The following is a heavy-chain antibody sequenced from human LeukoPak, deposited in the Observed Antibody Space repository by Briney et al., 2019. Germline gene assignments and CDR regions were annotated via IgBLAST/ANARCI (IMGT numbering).Heavy chain of an antibody. V-gene: IGHV3-48*02. CDR1: GFTFSSYS. J-gene: IGHJ4*02. Sequence: GGSLRLSCAASGFTFSSYSINWVRQAPGKGLEWVSFISGSSSSTFYADSVKGRFTVSRDNAKNTLYLQMNSLRDEDTAVYYCARNPGGIGDYWGQGTLVTVSS. D-gene: IGHD4-23*01. CDR3: ARNPGGIGDY. CDR2: ISGSSSST.